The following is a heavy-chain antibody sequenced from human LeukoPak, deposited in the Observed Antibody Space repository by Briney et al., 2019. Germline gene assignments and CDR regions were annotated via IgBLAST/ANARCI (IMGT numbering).Heavy chain of an antibody. CDR1: GGSISSYY. D-gene: IGHD5-18*01. Sequence: SETLSLTCTVSGGSISSYYWSWLRQPPGKGLEWIGYIYYSGSTNYNPSLKSRVTISVDTSKNQFSLKLSSVTAADTAVYYCARVEGYSYGGLDYWGQGTLVTVSS. CDR3: ARVEGYSYGGLDY. J-gene: IGHJ4*02. CDR2: IYYSGST. V-gene: IGHV4-59*01.